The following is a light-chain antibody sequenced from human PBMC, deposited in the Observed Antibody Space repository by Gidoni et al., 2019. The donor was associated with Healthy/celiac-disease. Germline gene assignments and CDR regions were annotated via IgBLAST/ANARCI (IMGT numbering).Light chain of an antibody. Sequence: DIQMTQSPSSMSASVGDRVTITCRASPRISSYLNWYQQKPGKAPKLLIYAASSLQSGVPSRFSGSGSGTDFTLTISSLQPEDFATDYCQQSYSTPSTFGQGTKVEIK. V-gene: IGKV1-39*01. CDR3: QQSYSTPST. J-gene: IGKJ1*01. CDR1: PRISSY. CDR2: AAS.